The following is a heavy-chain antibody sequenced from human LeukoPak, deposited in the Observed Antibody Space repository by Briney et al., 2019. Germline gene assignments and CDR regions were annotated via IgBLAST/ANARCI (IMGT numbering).Heavy chain of an antibody. V-gene: IGHV3-23*01. CDR2: ISGSGAKT. D-gene: IGHD3-3*01. J-gene: IGHJ3*01. Sequence: PGGSLRLSCEASGFTFRSYAMTWVRQAPGKGLEWVSAISGSGAKTYYADSVKGRFTIFRDNSRNTLYLQMNSLRAEDTAIYYCAQGDSYYDFLLSVWGQGTMVTVSS. CDR3: AQGDSYYDFLLSV. CDR1: GFTFRSYA.